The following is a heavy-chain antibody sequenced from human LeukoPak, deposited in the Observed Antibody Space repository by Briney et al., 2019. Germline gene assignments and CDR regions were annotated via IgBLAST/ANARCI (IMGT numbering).Heavy chain of an antibody. Sequence: GGSLRLSCEASGFTFSSYWMHWVRQAPGKGLVWVSRSNSDGSSTNYADSVKGRFTISRNNAENTLYLQMNSLRAEDTAVYYCARAPYSSSWYYFDYWGRGTLVTVSS. D-gene: IGHD6-13*01. CDR1: GFTFSSYW. J-gene: IGHJ4*01. CDR2: SNSDGSST. V-gene: IGHV3-74*01. CDR3: ARAPYSSSWYYFDY.